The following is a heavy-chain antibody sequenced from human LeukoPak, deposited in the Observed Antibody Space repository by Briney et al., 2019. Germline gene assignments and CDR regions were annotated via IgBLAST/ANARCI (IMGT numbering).Heavy chain of an antibody. J-gene: IGHJ6*02. D-gene: IGHD6-13*01. CDR3: ARVFRGIAAAGAIYYYYGMDV. Sequence: PSETLSLTCAVYGGSFSGYYWSWIRQPPGKGLEWIGEINHSGSTNYNPSLKSRVTISVDTSKNQFSLKLSSVTAADTAVYYRARVFRGIAAAGAIYYYYGMDVWGQGTTVTVSS. V-gene: IGHV4-34*01. CDR2: INHSGST. CDR1: GGSFSGYY.